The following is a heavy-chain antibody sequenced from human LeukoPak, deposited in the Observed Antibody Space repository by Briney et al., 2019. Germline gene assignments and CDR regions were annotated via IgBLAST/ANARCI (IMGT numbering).Heavy chain of an antibody. V-gene: IGHV4-34*01. CDR1: GFAFSSYW. CDR2: INHSGST. Sequence: LRLSCAASGFAFSSYWMSWVRQPPGKGLEWIGEINHSGSTNYNPSLKSRVTISVDTSKNQFSLKLSSVTAADTAVYYCARRGCSSTSCPVGGYYYYGMDVWGKGTTVTVSS. CDR3: ARRGCSSTSCPVGGYYYYGMDV. D-gene: IGHD2-2*01. J-gene: IGHJ6*04.